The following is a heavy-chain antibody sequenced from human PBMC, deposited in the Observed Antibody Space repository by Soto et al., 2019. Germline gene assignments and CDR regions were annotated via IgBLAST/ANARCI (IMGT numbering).Heavy chain of an antibody. CDR2: ITGSGGGT. Sequence: SCVASGFTFRSYALTWVRQAPGKGLEWVSSITGSGGGTYYADSVKGRFTISRDNSKSTLYLQMNSLRAEDTAVYYCAKYLSSPNFDYWGQGTLVTVSS. CDR1: GFTFRSYA. V-gene: IGHV3-23*01. J-gene: IGHJ4*02. CDR3: AKYLSSPNFDY. D-gene: IGHD6-6*01.